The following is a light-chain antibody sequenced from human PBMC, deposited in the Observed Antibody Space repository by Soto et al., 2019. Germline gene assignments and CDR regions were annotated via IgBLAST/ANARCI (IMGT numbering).Light chain of an antibody. CDR1: SSDVGGYKY. CDR2: DVT. V-gene: IGLV2-14*01. Sequence: QSALTQPASVSGSPGQTITISCTGTSSDVGGYKYVYWYQQHPGKAPKLMIYDVTNRPSVLSDRFSCSKSGNAASLTISGHQAEDEADYYCSSYTSSTPVLFGGGTKLTVL. J-gene: IGLJ2*01. CDR3: SSYTSSTPVL.